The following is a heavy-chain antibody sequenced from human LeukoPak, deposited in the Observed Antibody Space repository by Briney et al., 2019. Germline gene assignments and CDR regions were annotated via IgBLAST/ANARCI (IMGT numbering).Heavy chain of an antibody. V-gene: IGHV3-21*01. J-gene: IGHJ5*02. CDR3: ARGHNWFDP. CDR1: GFTFSSYS. CDR2: ISSSSSYI. Sequence: GGSLRLSCAASGFTFSSYSMNWVRQPPGKGLEWVSSISSSSSYIYYADSVKGRFTISKTNAKNSLYLQMNSLTADETGVYYCARGHNWFDPWGQGTLVTVSS.